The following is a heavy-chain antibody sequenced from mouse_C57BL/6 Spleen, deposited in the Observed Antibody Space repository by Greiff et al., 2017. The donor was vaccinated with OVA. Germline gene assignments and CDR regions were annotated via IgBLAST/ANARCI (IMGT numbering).Heavy chain of an antibody. V-gene: IGHV5-16*01. CDR1: GFTFSDYY. CDR3: AKEGTIIFDY. J-gene: IGHJ2*01. Sequence: EVQLVESEGGLVQPGSSMKLSCTASGFTFSDYYMAWVRQVPEKGLEWVANINYDGSSTYYLASLKSRFIIPRDNAKHILYRQMSSLKSEDTATYYCAKEGTIIFDYWGQGTTLTVSS. CDR2: INYDGSST. D-gene: IGHD1-1*01.